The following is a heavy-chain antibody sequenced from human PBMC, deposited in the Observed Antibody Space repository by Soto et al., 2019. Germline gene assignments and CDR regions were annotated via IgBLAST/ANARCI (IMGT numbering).Heavy chain of an antibody. CDR1: GGSISSGDYY. CDR3: ARYCSGGSCYEGRSSLFDY. V-gene: IGHV4-30-4*01. J-gene: IGHJ4*02. D-gene: IGHD2-15*01. CDR2: IYYSGST. Sequence: QVQLQESGPGLVKPSQTLSLTCTVSGGSISSGDYYWSWIRQPPGKGLEWIGYIYYSGSTYYNPSLKSRVTTSVETSKTQFSRKLSSVTAADTAVYYCARYCSGGSCYEGRSSLFDYWGQGTLVTVSS.